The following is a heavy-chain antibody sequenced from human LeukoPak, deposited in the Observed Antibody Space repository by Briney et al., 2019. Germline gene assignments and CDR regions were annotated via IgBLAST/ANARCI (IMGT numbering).Heavy chain of an antibody. CDR2: IKQDGSEK. D-gene: IGHD3-10*01. CDR3: ARMDIGLVRD. V-gene: IGHV3-7*01. Sequence: QSGGSLRLSCSASGFTFSSYWMSWVRQAPGKGLEWVANIKQDGSEKYYVDSVKGRFTISRDNAKNSLSLQVNYLRAEDTAVYYCARMDIGLVRDWGQGTLVTVSS. CDR1: GFTFSSYW. J-gene: IGHJ4*02.